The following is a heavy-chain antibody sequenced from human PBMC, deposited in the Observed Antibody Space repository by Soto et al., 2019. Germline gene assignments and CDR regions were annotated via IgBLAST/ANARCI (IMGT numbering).Heavy chain of an antibody. CDR2: ISYGGST. V-gene: IGHV4-59*01. CDR3: ARGRGVDI. Sequence: SETLSLTCTVSGGSISSSYWSWIRQPPGKGLEWIGYISYGGSTSYNPSLKSRVTISVDTSKNQFSLRLSSVTAADTAVYYCARGRGVDIWGQGTMVTVSS. CDR1: GGSISSSY. J-gene: IGHJ3*02. D-gene: IGHD3-10*01.